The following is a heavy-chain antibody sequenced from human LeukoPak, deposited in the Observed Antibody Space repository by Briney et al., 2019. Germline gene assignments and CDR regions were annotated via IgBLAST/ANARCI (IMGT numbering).Heavy chain of an antibody. J-gene: IGHJ4*02. CDR1: GFAFSNYW. V-gene: IGHV3-7*01. CDR3: ARDDIGSGVCLDY. Sequence: GGSLRLSCAAYGFAFSNYWMTWVRQAPGKGLEWVANIKQDGSENYYVDSVKGRFTISRDNAKTSLYLQMNSLRAEDTAVYYCARDDIGSGVCLDYWGQGTLVTVS. D-gene: IGHD1-26*01. CDR2: IKQDGSEN.